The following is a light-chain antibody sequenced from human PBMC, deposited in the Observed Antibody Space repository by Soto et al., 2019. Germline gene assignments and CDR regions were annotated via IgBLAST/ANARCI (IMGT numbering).Light chain of an antibody. Sequence: EVVMTQSPATLSVSPGDRATLSCRASQSVSSNLAWYQQKPGHAPRLLIYGASTRATGIPARFSGGGSVTEFTLTINGLQSEDYSVYYCQQDNYLHLSFRGGTEVEIK. J-gene: IGKJ4*02. CDR3: QQDNYLHLS. CDR1: QSVSSN. V-gene: IGKV3-15*01. CDR2: GAS.